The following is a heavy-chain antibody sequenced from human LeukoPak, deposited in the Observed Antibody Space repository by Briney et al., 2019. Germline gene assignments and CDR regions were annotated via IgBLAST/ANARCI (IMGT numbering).Heavy chain of an antibody. CDR3: AKGPPYCSSTSCYKYYFDY. CDR2: IRYDGSNK. V-gene: IGHV3-30*02. D-gene: IGHD2-2*02. Sequence: PGGSLRLSCAASGFTFSSYGMHWVRQAPGKGLEWVAFIRYDGSNKYYADSVKGRFTISRDNSKNTLYLQMNSLRAEDTAVYYCAKGPPYCSSTSCYKYYFDYWGQGTLVTVSS. CDR1: GFTFSSYG. J-gene: IGHJ4*02.